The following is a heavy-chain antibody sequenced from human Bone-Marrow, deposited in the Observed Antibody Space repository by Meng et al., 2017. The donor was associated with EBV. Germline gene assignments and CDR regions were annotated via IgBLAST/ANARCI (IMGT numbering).Heavy chain of an antibody. V-gene: IGHV1-69*01. Sequence: QVQRVHCGGSAKNPWSSVKVSCKASAGTFSSYAISWVRQAPGQGLEWMGGIIPIFGTANYAQKFQGRVTITADESTSTAYMELSSLRSEDTAVYYCAREQLEGTVATNRPFDYWGQGTLVTVSS. CDR1: AGTFSSYA. D-gene: IGHD4-23*01. CDR3: AREQLEGTVATNRPFDY. J-gene: IGHJ4*02. CDR2: IIPIFGTA.